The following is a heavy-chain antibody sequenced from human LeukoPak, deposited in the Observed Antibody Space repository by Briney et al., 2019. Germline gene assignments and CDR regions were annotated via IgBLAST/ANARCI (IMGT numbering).Heavy chain of an antibody. CDR1: GYTFTGYY. CDR2: INPNSGGT. J-gene: IGHJ6*02. V-gene: IGHV1-2*02. D-gene: IGHD6-25*01. CDR3: ARRAVYYYYGMDV. Sequence: GASVKVSCKASGYTFTGYYMHWVRQAPGQGLEWMGWINPNSGGTNYGQKFQGRVTMTRDTSISTAYMELSSLKSDDMAVYYCARRAVYYYYGMDVWGQGSTVTVSS.